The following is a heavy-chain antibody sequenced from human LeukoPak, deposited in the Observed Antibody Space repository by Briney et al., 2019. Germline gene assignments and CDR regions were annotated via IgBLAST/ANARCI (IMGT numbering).Heavy chain of an antibody. Sequence: SETLSLTCGVSGASFSEYVWNWVRQSPAEGLEWIGEIKHGGGATYNPSLMGRVTISADTSKNQFSLKLSSVTAADTAVYYCARGVDWEVGATIIDYFDYWGQGALVTVSS. CDR3: ARGVDWEVGATIIDYFDY. CDR1: GASFSEYV. J-gene: IGHJ4*02. V-gene: IGHV4-34*01. D-gene: IGHD1-26*01. CDR2: IKHGGGA.